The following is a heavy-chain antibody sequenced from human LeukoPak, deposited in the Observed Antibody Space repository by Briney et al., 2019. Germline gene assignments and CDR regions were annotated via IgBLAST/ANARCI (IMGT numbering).Heavy chain of an antibody. J-gene: IGHJ4*02. Sequence: GAPVKVSCKASGYTFTGYYMHWVRQAPGQGLEWMGWINPNSGGTNYAQKFQGRVTMTRDTSISTAYMELSRLRSDDTAVYYCASNYYDSSGYYYEFWGQGTLVTVSS. V-gene: IGHV1-2*02. CDR3: ASNYYDSSGYYYEF. D-gene: IGHD3-22*01. CDR1: GYTFTGYY. CDR2: INPNSGGT.